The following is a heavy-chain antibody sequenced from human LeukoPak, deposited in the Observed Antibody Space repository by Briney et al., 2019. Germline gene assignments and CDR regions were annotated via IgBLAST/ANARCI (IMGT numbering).Heavy chain of an antibody. Sequence: RSSETLSLTCTVSGGSISSYYWSWIRQPPGKGLEWIGYIYYSGSTYYNPSLKSRVTISVDTSKNQFSLRLTSVTAADTAVYYCASGGYSYGYTGYYFDYWGQGTLVTVSS. V-gene: IGHV4-59*08. D-gene: IGHD5-18*01. CDR2: IYYSGST. CDR3: ASGGYSYGYTGYYFDY. J-gene: IGHJ4*02. CDR1: GGSISSYY.